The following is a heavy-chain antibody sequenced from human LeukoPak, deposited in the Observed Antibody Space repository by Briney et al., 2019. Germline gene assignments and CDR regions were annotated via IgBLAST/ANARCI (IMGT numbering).Heavy chain of an antibody. CDR1: GGSISSGNYY. V-gene: IGHV4-61*02. J-gene: IGHJ4*02. D-gene: IGHD3-10*01. CDR3: ATEGGRRGFMVRGTKYYFDY. CDR2: IYTSGST. Sequence: SETLSLTCTVSGGSISSGNYYWNWIRQPAGKGLEWIGRIYTSGSTSYNPSLKSRVTISLDTSKNQFSLKLSSVTAADTAIYYCATEGGRRGFMVRGTKYYFDYWGQGTLVTVSS.